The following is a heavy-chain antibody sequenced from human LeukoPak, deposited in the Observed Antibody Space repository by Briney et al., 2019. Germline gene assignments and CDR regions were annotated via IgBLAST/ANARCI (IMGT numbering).Heavy chain of an antibody. D-gene: IGHD1-14*01. CDR1: GGSITSYS. Sequence: TSETLSLTCIVSGGSITSYSWGWIRQPAGKGLEWIGRLSPTESFTYSPSLKSRVTMSVGTSKNHFSLKLNSVTAADTAVYYCARALGDNQAFDIWGQGTVVTVSS. V-gene: IGHV4-4*07. CDR2: LSPTESF. CDR3: ARALGDNQAFDI. J-gene: IGHJ3*02.